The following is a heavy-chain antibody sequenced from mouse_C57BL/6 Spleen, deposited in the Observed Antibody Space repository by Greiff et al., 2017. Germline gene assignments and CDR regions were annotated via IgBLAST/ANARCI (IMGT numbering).Heavy chain of an antibody. D-gene: IGHD2-5*01. CDR2: IWSDGST. CDR3: ARQGYSNYDNAMDD. Sequence: VKLVESGPGLVAPSQSLSITCTVSGFSLTSYGVHWVRQPPGKGLEWLVVIWSDGSTTYNSALKSRLSISKDNSKSQVFLKMNSLQTEDTAMYYCARQGYSNYDNAMDDWGQGTSVTVS. J-gene: IGHJ4*01. V-gene: IGHV2-6-1*01. CDR1: GFSLTSYG.